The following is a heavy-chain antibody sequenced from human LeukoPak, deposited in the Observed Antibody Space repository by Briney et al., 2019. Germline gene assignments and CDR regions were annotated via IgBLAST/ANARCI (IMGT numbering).Heavy chain of an antibody. J-gene: IGHJ1*01. Sequence: SVKVSCKASGGTFSSYAISWVRQAPGQGLEWMGGIIPIFGTANYAQKFQGRVTITTDESTSTAYMELSSLRPEDTAVYYCARGDGYCSGGSCSMEYFQHWGQGTLVTVSS. CDR3: ARGDGYCSGGSCSMEYFQH. CDR1: GGTFSSYA. CDR2: IIPIFGTA. V-gene: IGHV1-69*05. D-gene: IGHD2-15*01.